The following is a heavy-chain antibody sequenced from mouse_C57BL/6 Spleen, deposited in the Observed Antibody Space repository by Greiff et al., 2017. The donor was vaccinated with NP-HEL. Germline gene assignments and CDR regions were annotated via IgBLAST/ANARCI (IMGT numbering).Heavy chain of an antibody. J-gene: IGHJ2*01. Sequence: DVKLVESGGGLVKPGGSLKLSCAASGFTFSDYGMHWVRQAPEKGLEWVAYISSGSSTIYYADTVKGRFTISRDNAKNTLFLQMTSLRSEDTAMYYCAREWDTTPLDYWGQGTTLTVSS. CDR1: GFTFSDYG. CDR3: AREWDTTPLDY. D-gene: IGHD1-1*01. V-gene: IGHV5-17*01. CDR2: ISSGSSTI.